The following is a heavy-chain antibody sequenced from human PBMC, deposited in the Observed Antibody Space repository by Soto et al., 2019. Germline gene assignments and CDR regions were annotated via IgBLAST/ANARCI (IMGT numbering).Heavy chain of an antibody. CDR1: GEALGSGQSY. Sequence: QVQLQESGPGLVKSSETLSLICFVSGEALGSGQSYWNWIRQAPGKGLEWIGQTFVTGATKYSASLKSRGTMSVDTSKSQSSLTLTSGTAADSATYFCARGRSDSAGSSFGRRMDVWGQGTTVTVSS. CDR3: ARGRSDSAGSSFGRRMDV. CDR2: TFVTGAT. D-gene: IGHD3-10*01. J-gene: IGHJ6*02. V-gene: IGHV4-61*01.